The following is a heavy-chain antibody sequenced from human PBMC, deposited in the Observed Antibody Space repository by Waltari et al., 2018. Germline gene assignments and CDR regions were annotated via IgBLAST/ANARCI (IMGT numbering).Heavy chain of an antibody. Sequence: LLVQSGTEVMKPGASVKVSCKISRDAITEHYIHWVRQAPGQGLEWMGWINPNGGATNYARTVRGTITVTWDTSIITSYMEISGLRSADTATYFCAREYCGGECRLFDYWGQGTRVIVSS. D-gene: IGHD2-21*01. CDR3: AREYCGGECRLFDY. CDR2: INPNGGAT. CDR1: RDAITEHY. J-gene: IGHJ4*02. V-gene: IGHV1-2*02.